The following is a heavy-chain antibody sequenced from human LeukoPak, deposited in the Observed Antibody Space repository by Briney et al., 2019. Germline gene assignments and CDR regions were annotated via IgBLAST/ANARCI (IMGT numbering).Heavy chain of an antibody. Sequence: PGGSLRLSCAASGFTFSSYWISWVRQALGKGLEWVANIKQDGSEKYYVDSVKGRFTISRDNAKNSLYLQMNSLRAEDTAVYYCASYGVGKTSLITMITVWGQGTLVTVSS. J-gene: IGHJ4*02. D-gene: IGHD3-22*01. CDR1: GFTFSSYW. V-gene: IGHV3-7*01. CDR2: IKQDGSEK. CDR3: ASYGVGKTSLITMITV.